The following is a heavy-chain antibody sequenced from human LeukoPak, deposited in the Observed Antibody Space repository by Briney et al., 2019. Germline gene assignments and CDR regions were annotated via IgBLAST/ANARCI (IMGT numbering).Heavy chain of an antibody. CDR3: ASRFIVVPAAMEGKGAFDI. J-gene: IGHJ3*02. V-gene: IGHV1-18*01. CDR2: ISAYNGNT. CDR1: GYTFNSYG. Sequence: GASVKVSCKASGYTFNSYGISWVRQAPGQGLEWMGWISAYNGNTYYAQKFQGRVTITADESTSTAYMELSSLRSEDTAVYYCASRFIVVPAAMEGKGAFDIWGQGTMVTVSS. D-gene: IGHD2-2*01.